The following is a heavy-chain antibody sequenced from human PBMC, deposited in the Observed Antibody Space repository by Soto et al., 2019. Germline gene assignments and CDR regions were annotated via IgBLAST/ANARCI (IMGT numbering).Heavy chain of an antibody. V-gene: IGHV1-69*13. D-gene: IGHD5-18*01. CDR1: GGTFSSYA. J-gene: IGHJ3*02. CDR3: ARDTYPSNSDGYVNGGGAYDN. Sequence: ASVKVSCKASGGTFSSYAISWVRQAPGQGLEWMGGIIPIFGTANYAQKFQGRVTITADESTSTAYMELSSLRSEGTAEYYCARDTYPSNSDGYVNGGGAYDNWSQGTMVTV. CDR2: IIPIFGTA.